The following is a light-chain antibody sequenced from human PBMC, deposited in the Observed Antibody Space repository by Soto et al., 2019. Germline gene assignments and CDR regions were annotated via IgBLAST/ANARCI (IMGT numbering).Light chain of an antibody. CDR2: AAS. V-gene: IGKV1-39*01. J-gene: IGKJ1*01. CDR3: QQSYSSPQT. CDR1: QGISRY. Sequence: DIQMTQSPSSVSASVGYRVTITCWASQGISRYLNWYQQKPGKAPKILIYAASSLLGGVPSRFSGSGSGTDFTLTISSLQPEDFAIYYCQQSYSSPQTFGQGTKVDIK.